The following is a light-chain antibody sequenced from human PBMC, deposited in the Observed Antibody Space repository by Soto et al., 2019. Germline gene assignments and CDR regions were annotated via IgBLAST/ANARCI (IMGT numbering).Light chain of an antibody. J-gene: IGKJ1*01. CDR3: LQDYNYPRT. CDR2: GAS. V-gene: IGKV3D-15*01. Sequence: EIVMTQSPATLSVSPGERATLSCRASQSVSSNLAWYQQKPGQAPRLLIYGASSRATGIPDRFSGSGSGTDFTLTISSLQPEDFATYYCLQDYNYPRTFGQGTKVDIK. CDR1: QSVSSN.